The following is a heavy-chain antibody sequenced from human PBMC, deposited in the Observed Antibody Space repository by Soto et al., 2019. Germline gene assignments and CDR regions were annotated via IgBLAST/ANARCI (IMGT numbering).Heavy chain of an antibody. V-gene: IGHV5-51*01. CDR2: IYPGDSDT. CDR3: ARQAYCSSTSCYAYYYYYMDV. CDR1: GYSFTSYW. J-gene: IGHJ6*03. D-gene: IGHD2-2*01. Sequence: GESLKISCKGSGYSFTSYWIGWVRQMPGKGLEWMGIIYPGDSDTRYSPSFQGQVTISADKSISTAYLQWSSLKASDTAIYYFARQAYCSSTSCYAYYYYYMDVWGKGTTVTVSS.